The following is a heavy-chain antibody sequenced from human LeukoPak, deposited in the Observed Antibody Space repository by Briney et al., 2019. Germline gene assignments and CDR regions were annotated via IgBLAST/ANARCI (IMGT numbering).Heavy chain of an antibody. CDR3: ARGRRSGGITMIRGVKDRGWFDF. D-gene: IGHD3-10*01. V-gene: IGHV3-53*05. Sequence: GGSLRLSCAVSGFTVSSNYMNWVRQAPGKGLEWVSVIHAGGTTFYADSVKGRFTISRDDSKKMLYLQMNSLRPEDTAVYYCARGRRSGGITMIRGVKDRGWFDFWGQGTLVTVSS. CDR1: GFTVSSNY. CDR2: IHAGGTT. J-gene: IGHJ5*01.